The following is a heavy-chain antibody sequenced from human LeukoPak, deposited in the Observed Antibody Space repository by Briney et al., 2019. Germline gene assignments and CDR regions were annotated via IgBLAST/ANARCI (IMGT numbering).Heavy chain of an antibody. V-gene: IGHV1-46*01. CDR2: INPSGGST. Sequence: ASVKVSCKASGGTFSSYAISWVRQAPGQGLEWMGIINPSGGSTSYAQKFQGRVTMTRDTSTSTVYMELSSLRPEDTAVYYCARTGTTVTKPFDYWGQGTLVTVSS. CDR3: ARTGTTVTKPFDY. D-gene: IGHD4-17*01. J-gene: IGHJ4*02. CDR1: GGTFSSYA.